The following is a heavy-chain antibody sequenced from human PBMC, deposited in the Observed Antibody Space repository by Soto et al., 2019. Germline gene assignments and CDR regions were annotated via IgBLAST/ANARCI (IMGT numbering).Heavy chain of an antibody. CDR3: SRDGYCSGGSCYSAPGNY. J-gene: IGHJ4*02. V-gene: IGHV4-30-4*01. D-gene: IGHD2-15*01. CDR1: GGSISSGDYY. CDR2: IYYSDST. Sequence: SETLSLTCTVPGGSISSGDYYWSWIRQPPGKGLEWIGYIYYSDSTYYNPSLKSRVTISVDTSKNQFSLKLSSVTAADTAVYYCSRDGYCSGGSCYSAPGNYWGQGTLVTVSS.